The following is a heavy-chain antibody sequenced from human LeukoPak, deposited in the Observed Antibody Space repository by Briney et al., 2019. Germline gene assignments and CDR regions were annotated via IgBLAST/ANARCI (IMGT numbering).Heavy chain of an antibody. CDR1: GFTFSSYA. V-gene: IGHV3-23*01. D-gene: IGHD3-22*01. Sequence: GGSLRLSCAASGFTFSSYAMSWVRQAPGKGLEWVSAISGSGGSTYYADSVKGRFTISRDNSKNTLYLQMNSLRAEDTAVYYCARDSFALIVVGIFDYWGQGTLVTVSS. CDR2: ISGSGGST. J-gene: IGHJ4*02. CDR3: ARDSFALIVVGIFDY.